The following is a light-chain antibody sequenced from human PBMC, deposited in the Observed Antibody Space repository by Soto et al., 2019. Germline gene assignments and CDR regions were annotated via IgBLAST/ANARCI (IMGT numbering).Light chain of an antibody. Sequence: QSALTQPRSVSGSPGQSVTISCSGTSSDVGAYDYVSWYQQHPGRVPKLIIYDVSERPSGVPDRFSGSKSGNAASLTISGLQAEDEADYYCCSYASSFVVFGGGTKVTVL. J-gene: IGLJ2*01. V-gene: IGLV2-11*01. CDR1: SSDVGAYDY. CDR3: CSYASSFVV. CDR2: DVS.